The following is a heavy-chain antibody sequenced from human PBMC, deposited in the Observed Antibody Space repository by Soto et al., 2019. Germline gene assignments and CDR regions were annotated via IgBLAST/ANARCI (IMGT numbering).Heavy chain of an antibody. CDR3: ARVKYRSSWYLPGPPSPLRARDFDY. CDR1: GGSISSSSYY. Sequence: PSETLPLTCTVSGGSISSSSYYWGWIRQPPGKGLEWIGSIYYSGSTYYNPSLKSRVTISVDTSKNQFSLKLSSVTAADTAVYYCARVKYRSSWYLPGPPSPLRARDFDYWGQGTLVTVSS. J-gene: IGHJ4*02. D-gene: IGHD6-13*01. CDR2: IYYSGST. V-gene: IGHV4-39*01.